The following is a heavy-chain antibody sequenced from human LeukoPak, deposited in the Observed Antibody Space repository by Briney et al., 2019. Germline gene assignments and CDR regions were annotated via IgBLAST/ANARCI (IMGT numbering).Heavy chain of an antibody. CDR1: GFTFSSYW. D-gene: IGHD1-7*01. Sequence: GGSLRLSCAASGFTFSSYWMSWVRRAPGKGLEWVAYINQDGSDKYYVDSVKGRFTISRDNAKNSVYLQMNSLRAEDTAGYYGAKEKTTGTYYVDYWGQGTLVTVSS. CDR2: INQDGSDK. J-gene: IGHJ4*02. CDR3: AKEKTTGTYYVDY. V-gene: IGHV3-7*01.